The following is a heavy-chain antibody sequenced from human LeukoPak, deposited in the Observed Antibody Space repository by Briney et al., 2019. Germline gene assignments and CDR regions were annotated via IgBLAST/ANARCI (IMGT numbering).Heavy chain of an antibody. CDR3: ASGYDLRLDY. J-gene: IGHJ4*02. CDR1: GGTFSSYS. V-gene: IGHV1-69*13. CDR2: IIPIFGTA. Sequence: WPSVKLSCMASGGTFSSYSISWVRQAPGQGLEWMGGIIPIFGTANYAQKFQGRVTITADESTSTAYMELSSLRSEDTAVYYCASGYDLRLDYWGQGTLVTVSS. D-gene: IGHD2-2*01.